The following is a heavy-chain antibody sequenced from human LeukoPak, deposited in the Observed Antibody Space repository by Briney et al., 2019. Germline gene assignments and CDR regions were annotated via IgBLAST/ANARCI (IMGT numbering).Heavy chain of an antibody. J-gene: IGHJ4*02. CDR2: ISSNGGST. D-gene: IGHD3-22*01. CDR3: ARRGSGFSQNYFDY. CDR1: GFIFSNYA. Sequence: PGGSLRLSCAASGFIFSNYAMHWVRQAPGKGLEYVSAISSNGGSTYYANSVKGRFTISRDNSKNTLYLQMGSLRAEDMAVYYCARRGSGFSQNYFDYWGQGTLVTVSS. V-gene: IGHV3-64*01.